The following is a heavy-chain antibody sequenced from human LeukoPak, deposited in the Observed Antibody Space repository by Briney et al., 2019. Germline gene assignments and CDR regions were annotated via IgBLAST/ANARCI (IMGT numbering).Heavy chain of an antibody. V-gene: IGHV3-15*01. J-gene: IGHJ4*02. CDR2: IKRKTDPGIT. Sequence: GGSLRLSCAASGFTFINAWMSWVRQAPGKGLEWVGHIKRKTDPGITDYAAPVKGRFTISRDDSKNTLYLQMNSLKTEDTAMYYCTTQYCSSTTCLYPFDYWGQGTLVTVSS. CDR1: GFTFINAW. CDR3: TTQYCSSTTCLYPFDY. D-gene: IGHD2-2*01.